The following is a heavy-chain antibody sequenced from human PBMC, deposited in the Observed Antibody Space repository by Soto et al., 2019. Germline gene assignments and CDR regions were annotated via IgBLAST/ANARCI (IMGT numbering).Heavy chain of an antibody. V-gene: IGHV3-49*04. J-gene: IGHJ6*02. CDR3: TRAGFGELFHYYYGMDV. CDR2: IRSKAYGGTT. Sequence: LRLSCTASGFTFGDYAMSWVRQAPGKGLEWVGFIRSKAYGGTTEYAASVKGRFTISRDDSKSIAYLQMNSLKTEDTAVYYCTRAGFGELFHYYYGMDVWGQGTTVTVSS. D-gene: IGHD3-10*01. CDR1: GFTFGDYA.